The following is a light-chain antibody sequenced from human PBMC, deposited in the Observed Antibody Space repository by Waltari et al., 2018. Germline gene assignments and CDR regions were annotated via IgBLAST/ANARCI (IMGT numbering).Light chain of an antibody. CDR1: QDISNY. Sequence: DIQMTQSPSSLSASVGDRVTITCQESQDISNYLNWYQQKPGKAPKLLIYDASNLETGVPSRFSGSGSGTDFTFTITSLQPEDIATYYCQQKDNLPLTFGGGTKVDIK. CDR3: QQKDNLPLT. CDR2: DAS. V-gene: IGKV1-33*01. J-gene: IGKJ4*01.